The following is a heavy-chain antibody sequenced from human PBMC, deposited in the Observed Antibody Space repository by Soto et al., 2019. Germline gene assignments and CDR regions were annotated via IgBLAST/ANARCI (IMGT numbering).Heavy chain of an antibody. J-gene: IGHJ4*02. D-gene: IGHD6-13*01. Sequence: QVQLVESGGGVVQPGRSLRLSCAASGFTFSSYGMHWVRQAPGKGLEWVAVISYDGSNKYYADSVKGRFTISRDNSKNTLYLQMNSLRAEDTAVYYCAKDPTQGEQQLVLVYWGQGTLVTVSS. CDR1: GFTFSSYG. CDR2: ISYDGSNK. V-gene: IGHV3-30*18. CDR3: AKDPTQGEQQLVLVY.